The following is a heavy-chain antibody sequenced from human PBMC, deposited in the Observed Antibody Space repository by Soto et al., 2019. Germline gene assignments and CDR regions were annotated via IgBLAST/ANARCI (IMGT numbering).Heavy chain of an antibody. CDR2: IYYSGST. D-gene: IGHD3-10*01. V-gene: IGHV4-39*01. CDR3: ARHHNRLWFGELLDHYAMDV. CDR1: GGSISSSSYY. J-gene: IGHJ6*02. Sequence: QLQLQESGPGLVKPSETLSLTCTVSGGSISSSSYYWGWIRQPPGQGLEWIGSIYYSGSTFYNPSLKSRVTISVDNSKNEFTLRLSSVTAADTAVYYCARHHNRLWFGELLDHYAMDVWGQGTTVTVSS.